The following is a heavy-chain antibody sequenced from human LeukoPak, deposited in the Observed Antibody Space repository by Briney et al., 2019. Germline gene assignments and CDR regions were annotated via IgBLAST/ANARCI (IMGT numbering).Heavy chain of an antibody. CDR1: GFPFSTHS. J-gene: IGHJ4*01. CDR3: VRDKYYRSNYAYFDS. D-gene: IGHD3-10*01. Sequence: KTGGSLRLSCAASGFPFSTHSLNWVRQVPGKGLGWVASISAGGDFVYYGDSVKVRFTMSRDNAKNSLHLQMDSLTAEDTAVYYCVRDKYYRSNYAYFDSWGHGTLVPVPS. V-gene: IGHV3-21*01. CDR2: ISAGGDFV.